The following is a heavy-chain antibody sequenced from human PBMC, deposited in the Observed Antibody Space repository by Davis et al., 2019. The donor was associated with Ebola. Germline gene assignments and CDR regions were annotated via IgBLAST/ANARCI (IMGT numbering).Heavy chain of an antibody. CDR1: GYTSRNYD. CDR2: INVYNANT. Sequence: ASVKVSCKTSGYTSRNYDISWVRQPPGQRLEGMGWINVYNANTIYAQKFQGRVTMTTDTSTSTAYMEVGRLRSDDTAVYYCATGVEMATIYDYWGQGTLVTVSS. V-gene: IGHV1-18*01. J-gene: IGHJ4*02. D-gene: IGHD5-24*01. CDR3: ATGVEMATIYDY.